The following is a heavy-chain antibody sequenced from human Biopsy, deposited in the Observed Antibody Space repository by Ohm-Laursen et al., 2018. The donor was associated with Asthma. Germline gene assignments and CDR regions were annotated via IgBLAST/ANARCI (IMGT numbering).Heavy chain of an antibody. Sequence: SLRLSCAASGFTFSNYGMHWVRQVAGKGLDWVAVVTYDGISQYYAESVKGRFTISRDNSRNTLNLQMNSMRPDDTAVCFCARERAGVLGSYNGMDVWGPGTTVSVSS. CDR1: GFTFSNYG. CDR2: VTYDGISQ. V-gene: IGHV3-30*03. CDR3: ARERAGVLGSYNGMDV. J-gene: IGHJ6*02. D-gene: IGHD2-8*01.